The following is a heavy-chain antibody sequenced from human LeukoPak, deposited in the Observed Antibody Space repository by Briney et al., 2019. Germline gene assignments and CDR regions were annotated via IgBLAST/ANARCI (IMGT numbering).Heavy chain of an antibody. J-gene: IGHJ4*02. Sequence: GESLKISCKGSGYSFTSYWISWVRQMPGKGLEWMGRIDPSDSYTNYSPSFQVHVTISADKSISTAYLQWSSLKASDTAMYYCARQRAYSSSSDYWGQGTLVTVSS. CDR2: IDPSDSYT. V-gene: IGHV5-10-1*01. CDR1: GYSFTSYW. CDR3: ARQRAYSSSSDY. D-gene: IGHD6-6*01.